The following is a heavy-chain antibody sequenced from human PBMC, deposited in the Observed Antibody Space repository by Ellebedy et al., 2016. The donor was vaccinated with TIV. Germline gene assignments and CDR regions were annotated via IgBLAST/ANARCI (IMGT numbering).Heavy chain of an antibody. CDR2: VTGSGSST. D-gene: IGHD3-10*01. CDR3: ATDEGNY. V-gene: IGHV3-23*01. CDR1: GFTFSSYA. J-gene: IGHJ4*02. Sequence: GESLKISCAASGFTFSSYAMSWVRQAPGKGLEWVSTVTGSGSSTYYADSVKGRFTISRDNSKNTLYLQINSLRAEDTAVYYCATDEGNYWGQGTLVTVSS.